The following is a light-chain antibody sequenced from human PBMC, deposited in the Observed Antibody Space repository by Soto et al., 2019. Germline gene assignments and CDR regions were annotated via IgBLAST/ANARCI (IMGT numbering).Light chain of an antibody. Sequence: QSVLTQPASVSGSPGQSITISCTGTSSDIGNYNLVPWYQQHPGKAPKLLIYEVSKRPSGVSDRFSGSKSGNTASLTISGLQPEDEADYYCYSYAGGSTLYVFGTGTKLTVL. CDR2: EVS. J-gene: IGLJ1*01. CDR3: YSYAGGSTLYV. CDR1: SSDIGNYNL. V-gene: IGLV2-23*02.